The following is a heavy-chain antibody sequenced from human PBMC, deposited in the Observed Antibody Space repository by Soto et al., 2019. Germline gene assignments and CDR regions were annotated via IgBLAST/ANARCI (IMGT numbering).Heavy chain of an antibody. D-gene: IGHD3-3*01. CDR2: IIPIFGTA. CDR3: TYFWSGYYYGMDV. CDR1: GGTFSSYA. Sequence: WASVKVSCKASGGTFSSYAISWVRQAPGQGLEWMGGIIPIFGTANYAQKFQGRVTITADKSTSTAYMELSSLRSEDTAVYYCTYFWSGYYYGMDVWGQGTTVTVSS. V-gene: IGHV1-69*06. J-gene: IGHJ6*02.